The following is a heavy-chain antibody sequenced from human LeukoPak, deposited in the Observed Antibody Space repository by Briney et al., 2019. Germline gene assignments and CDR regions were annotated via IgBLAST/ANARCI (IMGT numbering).Heavy chain of an antibody. CDR2: ISGSGGST. CDR1: GFAITDHH. D-gene: IGHD1-26*01. Sequence: GGSLRLSCAASGFAITDHHMDWVRQAPGKGLEWVSAISGSGGSTYYADSVKGRFTISRDNSKNTLYLQMNSLRAEDTAVYYCAKRGASWGQGTLVTVSS. CDR3: AKRGAS. J-gene: IGHJ5*02. V-gene: IGHV3-23*01.